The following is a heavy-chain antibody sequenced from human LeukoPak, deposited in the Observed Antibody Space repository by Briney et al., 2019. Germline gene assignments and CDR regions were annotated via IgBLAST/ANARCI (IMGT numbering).Heavy chain of an antibody. Sequence: PSETLSLTCAVYGGSFSGYYWSWIRQPPGKGLEWIGEINHSGSTNYNPSLKSRVTISVDTSKNQFSLKLSSVTAADTAVYYCARSLPGTMVRGVPDYWGQGTLVTVSS. J-gene: IGHJ4*02. D-gene: IGHD3-10*01. CDR1: GGSFSGYY. CDR2: INHSGST. V-gene: IGHV4-34*01. CDR3: ARSLPGTMVRGVPDY.